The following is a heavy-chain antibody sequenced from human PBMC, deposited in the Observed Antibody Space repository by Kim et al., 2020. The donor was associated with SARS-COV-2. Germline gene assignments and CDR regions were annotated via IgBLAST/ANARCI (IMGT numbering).Heavy chain of an antibody. CDR1: GYTFTSYY. D-gene: IGHD5-18*01. CDR3: ARDYHEWIQLWYSSDYYGMDV. CDR2: INPSGGST. Sequence: ASVKVSCKASGYTFTSYYMHWVRQAPGQGLEWMGIINPSGGSTSYAQKFQGRVTMTKDTSTSTVYMELSSLRSEDTAVYYCARDYHEWIQLWYSSDYYGMDVWGQGTTVTVSS. J-gene: IGHJ6*02. V-gene: IGHV1-46*01.